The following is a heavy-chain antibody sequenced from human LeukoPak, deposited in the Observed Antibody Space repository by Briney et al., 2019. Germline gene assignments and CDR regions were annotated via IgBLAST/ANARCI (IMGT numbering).Heavy chain of an antibody. CDR3: ARAPPITMIVVAPPFFDY. J-gene: IGHJ4*02. V-gene: IGHV3-21*01. Sequence: GGSLRLSCAASGFTFSGYSMNWVRQAPGKGLEWVSSISSSSSYIYYADSVKGRFTISRDNAKNSLYLQMNSLRAEDTAVYYCARAPPITMIVVAPPFFDYWGQGTLVTVSS. CDR1: GFTFSGYS. D-gene: IGHD3-22*01. CDR2: ISSSSSYI.